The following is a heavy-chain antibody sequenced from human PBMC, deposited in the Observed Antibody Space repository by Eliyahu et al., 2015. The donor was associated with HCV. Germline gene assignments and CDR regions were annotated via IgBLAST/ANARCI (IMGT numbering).Heavy chain of an antibody. CDR2: ISSSSSYI. J-gene: IGHJ4*02. CDR3: ARDNGRSSGSYYFDY. Sequence: EVQLVESGGGLVKPGGSLRLSCAASGFTFSSXSMNWVRQAPGKGLEWVSSISSSSSYIYYADSVKGRFTISRDNAKNSLYLQMNSLRAEDTAVYYCARDNGRSSGSYYFDYWGQGTLVTVSS. CDR1: GFTFSSXS. D-gene: IGHD1-26*01. V-gene: IGHV3-21*01.